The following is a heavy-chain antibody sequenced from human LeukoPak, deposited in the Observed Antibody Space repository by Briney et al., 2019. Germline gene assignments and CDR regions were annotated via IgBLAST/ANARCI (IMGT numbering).Heavy chain of an antibody. D-gene: IGHD6-13*01. CDR1: GFTFTSPA. J-gene: IGHJ6*03. Sequence: SVKVSCKASGFTFTSPAVQWVRQAREQRLEWIGWIVVGSGNTNYAQKFQERVTITRDMSTSTAYMELSSLRSEDTAVYYCAVAGVAAAGRGYYYYYYMDVWGKGTTVTVSS. CDR2: IVVGSGNT. CDR3: AVAGVAAAGRGYYYYYYMDV. V-gene: IGHV1-58*01.